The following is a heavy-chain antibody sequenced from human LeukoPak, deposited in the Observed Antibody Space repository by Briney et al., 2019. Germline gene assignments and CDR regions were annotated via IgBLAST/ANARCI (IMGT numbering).Heavy chain of an antibody. CDR1: GFTFNDYF. Sequence: EGSLRLSCAASGFTFNDYFMSWIRQAPGKGLEWVSFISSSSSYTNYAESVKGRFTISRDNAKNSLYLQMNSLRAEDTAVYYCARNPAAGTLDYWGQGTLVTVSS. CDR2: ISSSSSYT. V-gene: IGHV3-11*06. CDR3: ARNPAAGTLDY. D-gene: IGHD6-13*01. J-gene: IGHJ4*02.